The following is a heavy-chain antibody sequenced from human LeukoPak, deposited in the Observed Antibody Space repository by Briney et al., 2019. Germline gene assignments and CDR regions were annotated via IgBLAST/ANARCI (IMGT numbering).Heavy chain of an antibody. J-gene: IGHJ4*02. CDR3: ARDLGRITMVRGASDY. V-gene: IGHV3-21*01. D-gene: IGHD3-10*01. Sequence: GGSLRLSCAASGFTFSSYSMNWVRQAPGKGLEWVSSISSSSSYIYYADSVKGRFTISRDNAKNSLYLQMNSLRAEDTAVYYCARDLGRITMVRGASDYWGQGTLVTVPS. CDR2: ISSSSSYI. CDR1: GFTFSSYS.